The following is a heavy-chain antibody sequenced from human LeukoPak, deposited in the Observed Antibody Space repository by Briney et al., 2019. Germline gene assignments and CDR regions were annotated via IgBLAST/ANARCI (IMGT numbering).Heavy chain of an antibody. CDR3: ARDRPVRDGHFTGFDY. Sequence: SETLSLTCTVSGGSITSSNYYWGWVRQAPGKGLEWIGNVYYSGYTYYNPSLESRVTISVDTSKGQFSLKLRSVTAADTAVYYCARDRPVRDGHFTGFDYWGQGSLVTVSS. D-gene: IGHD5-24*01. CDR1: GGSITSSNYY. J-gene: IGHJ4*02. CDR2: VYYSGYT. V-gene: IGHV4-39*07.